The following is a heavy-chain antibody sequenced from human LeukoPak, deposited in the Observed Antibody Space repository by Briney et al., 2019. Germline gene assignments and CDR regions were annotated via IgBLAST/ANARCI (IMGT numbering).Heavy chain of an antibody. CDR2: MNPNSGNT. CDR1: GYTFTTYD. J-gene: IGHJ5*02. V-gene: IGHV1-8*01. CDR3: ARGPNKSDGGNSGSAWFDP. D-gene: IGHD4-23*01. Sequence: ASVKVSCKASGYTFTTYDINWVRQATGQGLEWMGWMNPNSGNTGYAQKFQGRVTMTRNTSISTAYMELSSLRSENTAVYYCARGPNKSDGGNSGSAWFDPWGQGTLVTVSS.